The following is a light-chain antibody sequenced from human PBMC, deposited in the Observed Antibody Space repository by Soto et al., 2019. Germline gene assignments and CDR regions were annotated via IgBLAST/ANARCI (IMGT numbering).Light chain of an antibody. V-gene: IGKV3-11*01. Sequence: EIVLTQSPATLSLSPGESATLSCRASQSVSSSLAWYQQKAGQAPRLLIYDASNRATGIPARFSGGGSGTEFTLTISSLEPEDFAIYFCQQRITWPSTFGQGNKLEIK. CDR3: QQRITWPST. CDR1: QSVSSS. J-gene: IGKJ2*01. CDR2: DAS.